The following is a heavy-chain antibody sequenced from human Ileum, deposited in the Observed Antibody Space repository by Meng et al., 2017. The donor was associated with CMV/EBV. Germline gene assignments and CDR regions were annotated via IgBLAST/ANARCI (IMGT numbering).Heavy chain of an antibody. CDR1: GGSISSSNYY. D-gene: IGHD4-23*01. Sequence: QRQESGPGLVKPSETLSLTCTVSGGSISSSNYYWGWIRQSPGQGLEWIGSVYYSGSTYYNPSFRSRASVSIDTSKNQFSLKLRSVTAADTGLYYCATNSEDYWGQGTLVTVSS. CDR3: ATNSEDY. CDR2: VYYSGST. J-gene: IGHJ4*02. V-gene: IGHV4-39*07.